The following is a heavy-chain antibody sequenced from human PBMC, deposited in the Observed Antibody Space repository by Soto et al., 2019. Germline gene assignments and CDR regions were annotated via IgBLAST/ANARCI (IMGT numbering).Heavy chain of an antibody. J-gene: IGHJ4*02. CDR1: DYTFSVSY. V-gene: IGHV1-46*01. D-gene: IGHD3-16*01. Sequence: QVQLVQSGAEVRKPGASVKLSCKTSDYTFSVSYIHWVRQALGQGLEWMGRIIPSAGHTIYAQKFPGRVIMTRDTSTSTVYMEVSSLSSEDTALYYCATDGGHNALDYWGLGSLVTVSA. CDR2: IIPSAGHT. CDR3: ATDGGHNALDY.